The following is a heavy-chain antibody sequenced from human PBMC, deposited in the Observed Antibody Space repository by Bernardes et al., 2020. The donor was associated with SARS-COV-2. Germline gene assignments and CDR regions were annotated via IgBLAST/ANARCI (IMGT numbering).Heavy chain of an antibody. CDR1: GGSFSGYY. CDR3: ARGGPLTIFGVVKRSSRARVRYGMDD. CDR2: INHSGST. D-gene: IGHD3-3*01. Sequence: SETLSLTCAVYGGSFSGYYWSWIRQPPGKGLEWIGEINHSGSTNYNPSLKSRVTISADTSKNQFFLKLSSVTAADTAVYYCARGGPLTIFGVVKRSSRARVRYGMDDCSQGTTVTVSS. V-gene: IGHV4-34*01. J-gene: IGHJ6*02.